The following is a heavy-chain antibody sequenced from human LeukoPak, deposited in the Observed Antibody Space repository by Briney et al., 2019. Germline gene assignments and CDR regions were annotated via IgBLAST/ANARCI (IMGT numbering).Heavy chain of an antibody. CDR1: GDSISSGDYY. CDR2: IYHSGST. J-gene: IGHJ4*02. Sequence: PSETLSLTCTVSGDSISSGDYYWSWIRQPAGKGLEWIGSIYHSGSTYYNPSLKSRVTISVDTSKNQFSLKLSSVTAADTAVYYCARARGIMITFGGVIVPHYFDYWGQGTLVTVSS. D-gene: IGHD3-16*02. V-gene: IGHV4-38-2*02. CDR3: ARARGIMITFGGVIVPHYFDY.